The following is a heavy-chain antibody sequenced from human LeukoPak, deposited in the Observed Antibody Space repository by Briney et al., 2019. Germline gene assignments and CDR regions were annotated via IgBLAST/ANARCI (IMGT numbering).Heavy chain of an antibody. D-gene: IGHD3-10*01. V-gene: IGHV1-8*02. Sequence: ASVKVSCKASGYTFSSYDINWVRQATGQGLEWMGRMNPNSGNTNYAQKFQGRVTMTRSTSTSTAYLELSSLRSDDTAVYYCARGGGGKDDSGALFGMDVWGQGTTVTVSS. J-gene: IGHJ6*02. CDR1: GYTFSSYD. CDR3: ARGGGGKDDSGALFGMDV. CDR2: MNPNSGNT.